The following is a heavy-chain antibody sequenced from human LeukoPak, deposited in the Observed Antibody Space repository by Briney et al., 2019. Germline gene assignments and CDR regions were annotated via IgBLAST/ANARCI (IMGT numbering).Heavy chain of an antibody. D-gene: IGHD6-19*01. CDR2: VNHSGST. CDR1: GFTFSGYY. Sequence: GSLRLSCAASGFTFSGYYWSWIRQPPGKGLEWIGEVNHSGSTTYNPSLKSRVTISGDTSKNQFSLKLSSVTAADTAVYYCARVRPRSIAVAARNAFDIWGQGTMVTVSS. J-gene: IGHJ3*02. V-gene: IGHV4-34*01. CDR3: ARVRPRSIAVAARNAFDI.